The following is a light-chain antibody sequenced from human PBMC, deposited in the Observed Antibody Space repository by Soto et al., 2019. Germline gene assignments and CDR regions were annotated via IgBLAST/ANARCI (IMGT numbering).Light chain of an antibody. V-gene: IGLV2-14*01. Sequence: QSALTQPASVSGSPGQSITISCTGTSSDVGRYNYVSWFQQHPGKAPKLMEVSTRPSGVSNRFSGSKSGNTASLTISGLQIEDEADYYCCSYTSSTSAVFGGGTKVTVL. CDR1: SSDVGRYNY. J-gene: IGLJ2*01. CDR2: VS. CDR3: CSYTSSTSAV.